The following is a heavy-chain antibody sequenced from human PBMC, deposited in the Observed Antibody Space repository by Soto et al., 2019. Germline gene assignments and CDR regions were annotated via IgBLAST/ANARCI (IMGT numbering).Heavy chain of an antibody. CDR3: ARVWGLDYIDS. Sequence: SETLSLTCVVSDYSISRGYYLVWFRQPPGKGLEWIGSIYHSGNTYYNPSLTSRVTMSIDTSKNHFSLNLTSVTAADTAVYYCARVWGLDYIDSWGQGTRVTVSS. V-gene: IGHV4-38-2*01. D-gene: IGHD7-27*01. J-gene: IGHJ4*02. CDR1: DYSISRGYY. CDR2: IYHSGNT.